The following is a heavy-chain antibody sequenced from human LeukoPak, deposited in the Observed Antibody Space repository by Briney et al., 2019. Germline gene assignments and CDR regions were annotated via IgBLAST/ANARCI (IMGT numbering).Heavy chain of an antibody. J-gene: IGHJ4*02. D-gene: IGHD1-1*01. V-gene: IGHV4-39*02. CDR2: IHYSGTT. Sequence: SETLSLTCTVSGASISSSSYYWGWLRQPPGKGLEWIGTIHYSGTTYYNPSLKSRLTISVDTSKNRFSLRLNSVTAADTAVYFCARLGSTGHIGGTNFACWGQGTLVTVSS. CDR1: GASISSSSYY. CDR3: ARLGSTGHIGGTNFAC.